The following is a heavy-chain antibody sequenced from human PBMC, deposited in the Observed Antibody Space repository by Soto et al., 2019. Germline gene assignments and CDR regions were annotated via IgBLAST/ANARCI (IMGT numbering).Heavy chain of an antibody. Sequence: LRLSCAASGFTFSSYSMNWVRQAPGKGLEWVSYISSSSSTIYYADSVKGRFTISRDNAKNSLYLQMNSLRDEDTAVYYCVKGDGCNSVLDVWGQGTTVTVSS. CDR2: ISSSSSTI. V-gene: IGHV3-48*02. CDR3: VKGDGCNSVLDV. D-gene: IGHD2-21*02. J-gene: IGHJ6*02. CDR1: GFTFSSYS.